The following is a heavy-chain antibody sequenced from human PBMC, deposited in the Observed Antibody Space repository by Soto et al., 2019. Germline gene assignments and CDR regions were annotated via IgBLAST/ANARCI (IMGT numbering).Heavy chain of an antibody. CDR3: VRGPSQGSSVFGPLDF. CDR2: IRFNGGSR. V-gene: IGHV3-64D*09. CDR1: EFIFSVFA. J-gene: IGHJ4*02. D-gene: IGHD3-3*01. Sequence: EVQLVESGGGLVQPGGSLRLSCSASEFIFSVFAMYWVRQAPGKGLEYVSAIRFNGGSRYYGDSVKGRFTISRDNSKNTVHLQMSSLRPEDTAVYYCVRGPSQGSSVFGPLDFWGQGTLVTVSS.